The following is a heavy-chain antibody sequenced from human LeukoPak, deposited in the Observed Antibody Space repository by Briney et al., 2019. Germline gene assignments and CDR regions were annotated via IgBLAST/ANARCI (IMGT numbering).Heavy chain of an antibody. Sequence: PGGSLRLSCAASGFTFSSYWMSWVRQAPGKGLEWVANIKQDGSEKYYVDSVKGRFTISRDNAKNSLYLQMNSLRAEDTAVYYCATLSGWYSSYYYYYMDVWGKGTTVTVSS. CDR2: IKQDGSEK. J-gene: IGHJ6*03. V-gene: IGHV3-7*01. CDR1: GFTFSSYW. D-gene: IGHD6-19*01. CDR3: ATLSGWYSSYYYYYMDV.